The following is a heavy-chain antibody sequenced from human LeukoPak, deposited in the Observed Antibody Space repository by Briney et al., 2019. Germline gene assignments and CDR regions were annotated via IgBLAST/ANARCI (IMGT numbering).Heavy chain of an antibody. Sequence: PSETLSLTCTVSGGSISTYYCNLIRQPPGKGLEWIGYIYHSGSTNYNPSLQSRVTISVDTSKNHFSLNLNSVTAADTAVYYCARGGAARLHFQNWGQGTLVTVSS. CDR3: ARGGAARLHFQN. CDR1: GGSISTYY. V-gene: IGHV4-59*01. D-gene: IGHD6-6*01. J-gene: IGHJ1*01. CDR2: IYHSGST.